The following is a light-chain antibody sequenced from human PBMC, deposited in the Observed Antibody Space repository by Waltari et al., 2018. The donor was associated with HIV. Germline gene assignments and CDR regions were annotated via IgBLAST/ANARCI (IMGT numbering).Light chain of an antibody. Sequence: QSALTQPASVSGSPGQSITISCTGTSSDVGGYNYVSWYPQHPGKAPKLMIYDVRKRPAGVSNRFAGSKSGNTASLTISWLQAEDEADYYCSSYTSSSTLVFGGGTKLTVL. CDR2: DVR. J-gene: IGLJ2*01. CDR3: SSYTSSSTLV. CDR1: SSDVGGYNY. V-gene: IGLV2-14*01.